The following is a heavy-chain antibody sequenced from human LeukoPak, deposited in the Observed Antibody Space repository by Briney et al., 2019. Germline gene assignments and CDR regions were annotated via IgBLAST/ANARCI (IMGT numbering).Heavy chain of an antibody. CDR3: ARHTYYDILMNNWFDP. V-gene: IGHV4-59*01. CDR2: ISHSGNT. J-gene: IGHJ5*02. CDR1: GDSINKYF. D-gene: IGHD3-9*01. Sequence: SETLSLTCTVSGDSINKYFWSWLRQSPGKGLEWIGYISHSGNTNYNPSLKSRVTISLDKSNNQFSLRLSSVTAADTAVYYCARHTYYDILMNNWFDPWGQGTLVTVSS.